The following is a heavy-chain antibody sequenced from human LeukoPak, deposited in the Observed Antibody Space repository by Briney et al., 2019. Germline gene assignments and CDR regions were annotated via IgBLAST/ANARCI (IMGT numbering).Heavy chain of an antibody. CDR3: ASRRMGFTMVRGSRDQYYYYIDV. J-gene: IGHJ6*03. Sequence: GGSLRLSCVASGLTFSSYSMNWLRQAPGKGLEWVSSICSSSSSYIYYADSVKGRFTISRDNAKNSLYLQMNSLRAEDTAVYYCASRRMGFTMVRGSRDQYYYYIDVWAKGTTVTVSS. V-gene: IGHV3-21*01. CDR2: ICSSSSSYI. CDR1: GLTFSSYS. D-gene: IGHD3-10*01.